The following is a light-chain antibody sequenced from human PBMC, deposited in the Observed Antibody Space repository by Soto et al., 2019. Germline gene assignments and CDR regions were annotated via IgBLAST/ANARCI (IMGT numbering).Light chain of an antibody. CDR1: SSDVGGYNY. CDR2: EVS. CDR3: SSYAGSNTYV. Sequence: SALTQPPSASGSPGQSVTISCTGTSSDVGGYNYVSWYQQHPGNSPKLMIYEVSKRPSGVPDRFSGSKSGNTASLTVSGPQAEDEPDYYCSSYAGSNTYVFGTGTKLTVL. V-gene: IGLV2-8*01. J-gene: IGLJ1*01.